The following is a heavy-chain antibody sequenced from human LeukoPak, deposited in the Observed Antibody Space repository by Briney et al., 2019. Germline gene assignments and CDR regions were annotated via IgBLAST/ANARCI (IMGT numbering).Heavy chain of an antibody. CDR1: GGSFSGYC. CDR3: ARGWIRSWYNWFDP. V-gene: IGHV4-34*01. J-gene: IGHJ5*02. CDR2: INHSGST. Sequence: SETLSLTCAVYGGSFSGYCWSWIRQPPGKGLEWIGEINHSGSTNYNPSLKSRVTISVDTSKNQFSLKLSSVTAADTAVYYCARGWIRSWYNWFDPWGQGTLVSVSS. D-gene: IGHD6-13*01.